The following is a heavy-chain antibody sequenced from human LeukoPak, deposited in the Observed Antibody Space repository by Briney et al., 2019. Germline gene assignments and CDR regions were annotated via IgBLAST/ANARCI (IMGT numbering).Heavy chain of an antibody. V-gene: IGHV4-39*01. CDR1: GGSISSNSHY. CDR2: IYYSGST. J-gene: IGHJ4*02. D-gene: IGHD1-26*01. CDR3: ASGGVGARPD. Sequence: SETLSLTCSVSGGSISSNSHYWGWIRQPPGKGLEWIGSIYYSGSTYYNSSLKSRVTISVDTSKKQFSLKLTSVTAADTAVYYCASGGVGARPDWGQGTLVIVSS.